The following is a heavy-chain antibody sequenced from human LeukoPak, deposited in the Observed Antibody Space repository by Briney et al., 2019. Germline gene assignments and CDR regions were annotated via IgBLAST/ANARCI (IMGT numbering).Heavy chain of an antibody. CDR1: GFTFSSYA. D-gene: IGHD3-9*01. J-gene: IGHJ4*02. CDR2: ISGSGGST. CDR3: AKDPQYYDILTGPVGRYFDY. V-gene: IGHV3-23*01. Sequence: GGSLRLSCAASGFTFSSYAMSWVRQAPGKGLEWVSAISGSGGSTYYADSVKGRFTVSRDNSKNTLYLQMNSLRAEDTAVYYCAKDPQYYDILTGPVGRYFDYWGQGTLVTVSS.